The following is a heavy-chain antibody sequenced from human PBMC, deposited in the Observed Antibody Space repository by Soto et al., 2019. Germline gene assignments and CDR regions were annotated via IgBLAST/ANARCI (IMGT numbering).Heavy chain of an antibody. CDR1: GYTFTSYG. D-gene: IGHD2-21*02. V-gene: IGHV1-18*01. J-gene: IGHJ6*02. CDR3: AGSYCGCDCYCSYYSSGMDV. Sequence: QVQLVQSGAEVKKPGASVKVSCKASGYTFTSYGISWVRQAPGQGLEWRGWISAYNGNTNYAQKRQGRVTMTTDTSTSTASREHRSQRSDDTAVYFCAGSYCGCDCYCSYYSSGMDVWGQGTTVTVSS. CDR2: ISAYNGNT.